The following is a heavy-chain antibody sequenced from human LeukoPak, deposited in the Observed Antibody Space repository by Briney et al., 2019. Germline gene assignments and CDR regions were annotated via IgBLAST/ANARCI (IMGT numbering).Heavy chain of an antibody. V-gene: IGHV3-48*01. D-gene: IGHD2-2*01. CDR2: ISTAITTT. J-gene: IGHJ4*02. Sequence: PGGSLRLSCVVSGFPFSNNPMNWVRQAPGKGLEWVSYISTAITTTYYAESVKGRFTISRDNAKNSLYPQMNSLRVEDTAVYYCARDGGKGYEIDYWGQGTLVTVSS. CDR3: ARDGGKGYEIDY. CDR1: GFPFSNNP.